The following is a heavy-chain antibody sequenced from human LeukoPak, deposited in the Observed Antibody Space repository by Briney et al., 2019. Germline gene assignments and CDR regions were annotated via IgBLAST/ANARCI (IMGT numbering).Heavy chain of an antibody. CDR3: ARGPKLGGYSYGPIDY. D-gene: IGHD5-18*01. CDR1: GFTFSSYS. J-gene: IGHJ4*02. Sequence: GGSLRLSCAASGFTFSSYSMIWVRQAPGKGLEWVSSISSSSSYIYYADSVKGRFTISGDNAKNSLYLQMNSLRAEDTAVYYCARGPKLGGYSYGPIDYWGQGTLVTVSS. V-gene: IGHV3-21*01. CDR2: ISSSSSYI.